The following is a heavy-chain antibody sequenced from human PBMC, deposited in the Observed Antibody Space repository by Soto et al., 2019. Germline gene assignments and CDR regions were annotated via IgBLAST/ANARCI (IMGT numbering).Heavy chain of an antibody. CDR1: GGSISSSSYY. V-gene: IGHV4-39*01. CDR2: IYYSGST. Sequence: PSETLSLTCTVSGGSISSSSYYWGWIRQPPGKGLELIGSIYYSGSTYYNPSLKSRVTISEGTSKNQFSLKLSSVTAADTAVYYCARLGTGYCTNGVCYPPNWFDPWGQGTLVTVSS. CDR3: ARLGTGYCTNGVCYPPNWFDP. J-gene: IGHJ5*02. D-gene: IGHD2-8*01.